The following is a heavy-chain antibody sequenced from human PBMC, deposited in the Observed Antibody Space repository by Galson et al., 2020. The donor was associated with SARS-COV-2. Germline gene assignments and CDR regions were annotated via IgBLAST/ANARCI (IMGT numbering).Heavy chain of an antibody. Sequence: GGSLRLSCAASGFTFSNAWMSWVRQAPGKGLEWVGRIKSKTDGGTTDYAAPVKGRFTISRDDSKNTLYLQMNSLKTEDTAVYYCTTNGIAAADPPFDYWGQGTLVTVSS. CDR1: GFTFSNAW. CDR2: IKSKTDGGTT. CDR3: TTNGIAAADPPFDY. V-gene: IGHV3-15*01. D-gene: IGHD6-13*01. J-gene: IGHJ4*02.